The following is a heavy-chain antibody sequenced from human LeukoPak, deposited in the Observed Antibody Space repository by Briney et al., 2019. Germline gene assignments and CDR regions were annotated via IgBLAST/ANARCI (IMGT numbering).Heavy chain of an antibody. V-gene: IGHV3-74*01. CDR1: GFTFSSHW. Sequence: GGSLRLSCEASGFTFSSHWMHWVRQVPGKGLVWVARIRGDENEIDYADSVKGRFTISRDNAKNTLYLQMDSLRVEDTAVYFCARGHVPGSTRHWDFWGQGTLVTVSS. J-gene: IGHJ4*02. CDR3: ARGHVPGSTRHWDF. D-gene: IGHD3-10*01. CDR2: IRGDENEI.